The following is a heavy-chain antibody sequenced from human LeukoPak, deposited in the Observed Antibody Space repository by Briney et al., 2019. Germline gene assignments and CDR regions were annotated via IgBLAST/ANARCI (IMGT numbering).Heavy chain of an antibody. CDR3: ARSYDSSGYYGRFFDS. Sequence: SETLSLTCTVSGGSISRGGYYWSWIRQHPGKGLEWIGYIYYSGRTYYNPSLKSRVTTSVDTSKNQSSLKLSSVTAADTAAYYCARSYDSSGYYGRFFDSWGQGTLVTVSS. CDR1: GGSISRGGYY. J-gene: IGHJ4*02. CDR2: IYYSGRT. D-gene: IGHD3-22*01. V-gene: IGHV4-31*03.